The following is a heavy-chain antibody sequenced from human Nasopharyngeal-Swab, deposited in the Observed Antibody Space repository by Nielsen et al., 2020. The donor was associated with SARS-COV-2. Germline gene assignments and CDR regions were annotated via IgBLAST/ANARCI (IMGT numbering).Heavy chain of an antibody. V-gene: IGHV5-51*01. CDR2: IYPGDSDT. J-gene: IGHJ6*03. CDR1: GYSFTSYW. Sequence: GESLKISCKGSGYSFTSYWIGWVRQMPGKGLEWMGIIYPGDSDTRSSPSFQGQVTISADKSISTAYLQWSSLKASDTAMYYCARWYSSSTYYYYYYMDVWGKGTTVTVSS. CDR3: ARWYSSSTYYYYYYMDV. D-gene: IGHD6-6*01.